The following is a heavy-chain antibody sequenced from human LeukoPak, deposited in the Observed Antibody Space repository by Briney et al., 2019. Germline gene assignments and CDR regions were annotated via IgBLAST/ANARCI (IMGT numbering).Heavy chain of an antibody. V-gene: IGHV4-34*01. CDR3: ARYLDYGGNSRVFQH. D-gene: IGHD4-23*01. Sequence: SETLSLTCAVYGGSFSGYYWSWIRQPPGKGLEWIGEINHSGSTNYNPSLKSRVTISIDTSKNQFSLKLSSVTAADTAIYYRARYLDYGGNSRVFQHWGQGTLVTVSS. CDR1: GGSFSGYY. CDR2: INHSGST. J-gene: IGHJ1*01.